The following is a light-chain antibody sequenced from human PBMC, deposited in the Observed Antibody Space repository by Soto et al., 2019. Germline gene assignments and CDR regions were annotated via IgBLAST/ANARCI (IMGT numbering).Light chain of an antibody. CDR2: GAS. V-gene: IGKV3-15*01. J-gene: IGKJ1*01. Sequence: EIVMTQSPATLSVSPGERATLSCRASQSVSSNLAWYQQKPGQAPRLLIYGASTRATGIPARFSGSGSGTEFTLTISSLQSEDFAFYDSQQNNNWPPSRLGQG. CDR3: QQNNNWPPSR. CDR1: QSVSSN.